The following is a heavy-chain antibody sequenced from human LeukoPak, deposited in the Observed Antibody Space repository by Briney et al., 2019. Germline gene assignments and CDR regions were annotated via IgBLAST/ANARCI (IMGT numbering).Heavy chain of an antibody. CDR1: GFTFSTYN. D-gene: IGHD4-17*01. Sequence: GGSLRLSCAASGFTFSTYNMNWVRQAPGKGLEWVSSTSSSSSYIYYADSVKGRSTISRDNAKNSLFLQMNSLRAEDTAVYYCARDAMTTVTKAFGFWGQGTLVTVSS. J-gene: IGHJ4*02. CDR2: TSSSSSYI. V-gene: IGHV3-21*01. CDR3: ARDAMTTVTKAFGF.